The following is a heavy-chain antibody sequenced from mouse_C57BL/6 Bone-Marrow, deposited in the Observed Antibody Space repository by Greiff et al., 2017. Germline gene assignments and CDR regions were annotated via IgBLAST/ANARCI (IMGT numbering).Heavy chain of an antibody. CDR1: GYTFTDYE. V-gene: IGHV1-15*01. CDR2: IDPETGGT. D-gene: IGHD2-2*01. J-gene: IGHJ3*01. CDR3: TQIYYCYDLFAY. Sequence: QVQLQQSGAELVRPGASVTLSCKASGYTFTDYEMHWVKQTPVHGLEWIGAIDPETGGTAYNQKFKGKAILTADKSSSTAYMELRSLTSVDSAVYYCTQIYYCYDLFAYWGQGTLVTVSA.